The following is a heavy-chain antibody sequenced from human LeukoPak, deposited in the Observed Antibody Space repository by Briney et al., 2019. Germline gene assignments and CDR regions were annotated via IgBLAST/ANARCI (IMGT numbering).Heavy chain of an antibody. V-gene: IGHV3-49*04. D-gene: IGHD3-22*01. CDR1: GFSFCDYA. J-gene: IGHJ4*02. CDR2: IRSKAYGGTA. Sequence: PGGSLRLSCTPSGFSFCDYAMSWVRQAPGKGVEGVGLIRSKAYGGTAEYAASVKGRFSISRDDSKSIAYLQMNSLTTEDTAMYFCARGLTVTGAKYYFDSWGQRTLVTVSS. CDR3: ARGLTVTGAKYYFDS.